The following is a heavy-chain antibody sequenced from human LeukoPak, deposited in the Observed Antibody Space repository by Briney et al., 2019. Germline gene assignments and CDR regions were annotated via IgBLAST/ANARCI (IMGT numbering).Heavy chain of an antibody. J-gene: IGHJ4*02. D-gene: IGHD3-10*01. CDR2: NSSGSKYI. V-gene: IGHV3-21*01. CDR3: ARALSYRYGSMDF. CDR1: GFSFSSYS. Sequence: GGSLTLSCAASGFSFSSYSMNWVRQAPGKGLEWVSSNSSGSKYIYNADSLKGRFTISRDNAKNSLYLQMNSLRAEDTAVYYCARALSYRYGSMDFWGQGTLVIVSS.